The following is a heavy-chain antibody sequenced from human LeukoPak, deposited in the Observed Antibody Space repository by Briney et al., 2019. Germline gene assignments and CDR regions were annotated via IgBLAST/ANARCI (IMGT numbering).Heavy chain of an antibody. D-gene: IGHD6-13*01. J-gene: IGHJ5*02. V-gene: IGHV4-34*01. CDR3: AGGARKSGYSNSNWFDP. CDR1: GGSFSGYY. Sequence: SETLSLTCAVYGGSFSGYYWSWIRQPPGKGLEWIGEINHSGSTNYNPSLKSRVTISVDTSKNQFSLKLSSVTAADTAVYYCAGGARKSGYSNSNWFDPWGQGTLVTVSS. CDR2: INHSGST.